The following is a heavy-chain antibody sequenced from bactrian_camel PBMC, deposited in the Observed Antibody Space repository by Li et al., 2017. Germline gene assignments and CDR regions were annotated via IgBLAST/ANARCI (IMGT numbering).Heavy chain of an antibody. CDR1: GFPFEKYC. V-gene: IGHV3S63*01. D-gene: IGHD1*01. J-gene: IGHJ4*01. Sequence: HVQLVESGGGSVQAGGSLRLSCATSGFPFEKYCMAWHRQGSGKQREGVSSIGGNNNTTYYADSVRGRFTISRDNSRNTLYLQMNNLRPEDTATYYCAPRRCRFEKIRSLDVWGEGTQVTVS. CDR3: APRRCRFEKIRSLDV. CDR2: IGGNNNTT.